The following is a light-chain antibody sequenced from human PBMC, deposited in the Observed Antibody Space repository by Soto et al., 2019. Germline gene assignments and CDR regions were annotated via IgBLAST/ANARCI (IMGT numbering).Light chain of an antibody. V-gene: IGKV3-20*01. Sequence: VLTQSPGTLSLSPGDSATLSCRASQSVSTTHLAWYQQKTGQAPRLLIYGQSSRATGIPDRLSGSGSGTDLNLTISRLEPEDFAVYYCQQYGSSLITFGQGTRLEIK. CDR3: QQYGSSLIT. CDR1: QSVSTTH. CDR2: GQS. J-gene: IGKJ5*01.